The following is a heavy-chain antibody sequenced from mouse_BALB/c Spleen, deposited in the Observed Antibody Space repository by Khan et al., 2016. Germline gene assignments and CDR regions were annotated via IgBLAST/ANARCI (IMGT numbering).Heavy chain of an antibody. CDR3: AEDYYGINCFAY. J-gene: IGHJ3*01. CDR1: GYTFTNYG. CDR2: INTNTGEP. V-gene: IGHV9-3*02. Sequence: QIQLVQSGPELKKPGETVKISCKASGYTFTNYGMNWVKQAPGKGLKWMGWINTNTGEPTYAEEFKGRFAFSLETSASTAYLQINNLKNEDTATYFCAEDYYGINCFAYWGQGTLVTVSA. D-gene: IGHD1-1*01.